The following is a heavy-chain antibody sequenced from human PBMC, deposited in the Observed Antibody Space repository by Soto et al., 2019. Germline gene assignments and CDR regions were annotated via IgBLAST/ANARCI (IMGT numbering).Heavy chain of an antibody. CDR2: IGHGSVNK. J-gene: IGHJ4*02. CDR1: GFVFGNYA. CDR3: ARDPMPGVPEYCDR. V-gene: IGHV3-30*04. D-gene: IGHD2-2*01. Sequence: QVRLVESGGGVVQPGRSLRLSCAASGFVFGNYAMHWVRQAPGKGPEWVTVIGHGSVNKYYADSVRGRFTISRDDSKNTLYCERNSLRVEDSAVYYCARDPMPGVPEYCDRWGKGTMVTVSS.